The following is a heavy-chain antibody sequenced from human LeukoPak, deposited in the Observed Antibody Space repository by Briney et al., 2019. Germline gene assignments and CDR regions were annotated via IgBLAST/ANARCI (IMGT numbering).Heavy chain of an antibody. CDR2: IRSKAYGGTT. CDR1: GFTFGDYA. J-gene: IGHJ4*02. D-gene: IGHD5-24*01. V-gene: IGHV3-49*04. CDR3: TRSLDGYTHWE. Sequence: GGSLRLSCTASGFTFGDYAMSWVRQAPGKGLEWVNFIRSKAYGGTTEYAASVKGRFTILRDDSKSIAYLQMNSLKTEDTAVYYCTRSLDGYTHWEWGQGTLVTVSS.